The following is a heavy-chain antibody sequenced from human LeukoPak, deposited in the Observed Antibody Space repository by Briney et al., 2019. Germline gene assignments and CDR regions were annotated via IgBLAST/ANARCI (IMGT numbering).Heavy chain of an antibody. CDR1: GGSFSGYY. V-gene: IGHV4-34*01. D-gene: IGHD5-12*01. CDR2: INHSGST. CDR3: ARHLVIVATHNWFDP. J-gene: IGHJ5*02. Sequence: SETLSLTCAVYGGSFSGYYWSWIRQPPGKGLEWIGEINHSGSTNYNPSLKSRVTISVDTSKNQFSLKLSSVTAADTAVYYCARHLVIVATHNWFDPWGQGTLVTVSS.